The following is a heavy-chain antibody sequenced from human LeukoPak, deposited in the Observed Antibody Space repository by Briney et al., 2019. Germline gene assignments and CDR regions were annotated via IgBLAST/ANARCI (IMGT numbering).Heavy chain of an antibody. CDR2: IYHSGST. CDR1: GYSISSGYY. D-gene: IGHD3-22*01. Sequence: PSETLSLTCTVSGYSISSGYYWGWIRQPPGKGLEWIGSIYHSGSTYYNPSLKSRVTISVDTSKNQFSLKLSSVTAADTAVYYCARHTYYYDSSGYYHYYFDYWGQGTLVTVSS. J-gene: IGHJ4*02. V-gene: IGHV4-38-2*02. CDR3: ARHTYYYDSSGYYHYYFDY.